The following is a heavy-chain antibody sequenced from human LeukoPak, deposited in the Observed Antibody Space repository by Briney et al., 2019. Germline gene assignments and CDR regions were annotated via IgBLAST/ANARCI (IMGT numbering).Heavy chain of an antibody. CDR1: GFTFSNAC. CDR2: IWYDGSNK. Sequence: PGGSLRLSCAASGFTFSNACMHWVRQAPGKGLEWVALIWYDGSNKYYADSVKGRFTISRDNSKNTLYLQMNSLRAEDTAVYYCARGGSYGGVDYWGQGTLVTVSS. J-gene: IGHJ4*02. V-gene: IGHV3-33*08. D-gene: IGHD1-26*01. CDR3: ARGGSYGGVDY.